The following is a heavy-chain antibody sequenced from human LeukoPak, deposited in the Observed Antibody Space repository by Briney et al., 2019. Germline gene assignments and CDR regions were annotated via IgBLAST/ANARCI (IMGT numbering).Heavy chain of an antibody. CDR2: ISSNGGST. V-gene: IGHV3-64*01. J-gene: IGHJ5*02. Sequence: GGSLRLSCAASGFTFSSYAMHWVRQASGKGLEYVSAISSNGGSTYYANSVKGRFTISRDNSKNTLYLQMGSLRAEDMAVYYCARGSKYWPESPDWFDPWGQGTLVTVSS. CDR1: GFTFSSYA. CDR3: ARGSKYWPESPDWFDP. D-gene: IGHD2-15*01.